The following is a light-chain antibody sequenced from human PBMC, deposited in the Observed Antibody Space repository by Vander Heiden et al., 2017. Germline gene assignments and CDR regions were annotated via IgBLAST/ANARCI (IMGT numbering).Light chain of an antibody. CDR2: KTN. Sequence: QSVLTHPPSASGNPGQTVTISCYGSRYNNGSYTVNWYQQVPGTAPRRLIFKTNQRPSGVPDRFLGSKSGASASLAISGLQSGDEATYYCAAWDDYLSGVLFGGGTKMSVL. J-gene: IGLJ2*01. CDR3: AAWDDYLSGVL. V-gene: IGLV1-44*01. CDR1: RYNNGSYT.